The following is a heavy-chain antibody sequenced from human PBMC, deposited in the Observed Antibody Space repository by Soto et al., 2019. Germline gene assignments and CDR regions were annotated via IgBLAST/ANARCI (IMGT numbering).Heavy chain of an antibody. J-gene: IGHJ4*02. Sequence: QVKMQESGPGLLKPSETLSLTCTVYGGSIKTTGYYWIWIRQRPGKGLEWIGNIYHRGTTYYHPSRRIRPPLSVDTSNNHCSLRLTTVTAADTAVYFCARHVESTAATDSWGQGTLVTVSA. CDR1: GGSIKTTGYY. V-gene: IGHV4-31*03. D-gene: IGHD2-15*01. CDR2: IYHRGTT. CDR3: ARHVESTAATDS.